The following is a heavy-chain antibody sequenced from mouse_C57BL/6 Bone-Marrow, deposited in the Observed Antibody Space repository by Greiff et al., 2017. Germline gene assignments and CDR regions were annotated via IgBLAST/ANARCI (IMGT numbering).Heavy chain of an antibody. J-gene: IGHJ4*01. CDR3: ALQFITTVVALGDY. Sequence: VQLQQSGPGLVQPSQSLSITCTVSGFSLTSYGVHWVRQSPGKGLEWLGVIWRGGSTDYNAAFMSRLSITKDNSKSQVFFKMNSLQADDTAIYYWALQFITTVVALGDYWGQGTSVTVSS. CDR2: IWRGGST. CDR1: GFSLTSYG. V-gene: IGHV2-5*01. D-gene: IGHD1-1*01.